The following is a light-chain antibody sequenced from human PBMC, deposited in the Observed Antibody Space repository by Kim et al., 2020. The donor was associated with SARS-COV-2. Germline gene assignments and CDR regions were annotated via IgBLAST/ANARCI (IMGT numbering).Light chain of an antibody. CDR2: DAS. J-gene: IGKJ1*01. V-gene: IGKV3-20*01. Sequence: SPGERATLSCRASQTLSSRDLAWYQQKPGHAPRLLIYDASNRATGIPDRFSGSGSGTEFTLTIGRLEPEDFAVYYCQQYGSSPAFGQGTKVDIK. CDR1: QTLSSRD. CDR3: QQYGSSPA.